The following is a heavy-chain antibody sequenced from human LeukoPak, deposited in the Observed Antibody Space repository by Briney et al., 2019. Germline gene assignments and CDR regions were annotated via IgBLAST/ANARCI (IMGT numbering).Heavy chain of an antibody. CDR2: INSDGSST. J-gene: IGHJ4*02. D-gene: IGHD5-12*01. Sequence: GGSLRLSCAASGFTFSSYWVHWVRQAPGKGLVWVSRINSDGSSTSYADSVKGRFTISRDNAKNTLYLQMNSLRAEDTAVYYCARLYSGYGWGDFDYWGQGTLVTVSS. CDR3: ARLYSGYGWGDFDY. CDR1: GFTFSSYW. V-gene: IGHV3-74*01.